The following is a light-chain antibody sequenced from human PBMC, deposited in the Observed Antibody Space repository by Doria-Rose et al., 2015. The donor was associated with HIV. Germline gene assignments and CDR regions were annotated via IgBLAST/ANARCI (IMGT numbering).Light chain of an antibody. CDR1: QSFSSTY. Sequence: EIVLTQSPGTLSLSPGERATLSCRASQSFSSTYLACYKQKPGQAPSLLIYDVSTRATGIPGRFSASGSGTDFTLTINRLEPEDFALYYCHQYGTSWTFGQGTKVEI. CDR3: HQYGTSWT. CDR2: DVS. V-gene: IGKV3-20*01. J-gene: IGKJ1*01.